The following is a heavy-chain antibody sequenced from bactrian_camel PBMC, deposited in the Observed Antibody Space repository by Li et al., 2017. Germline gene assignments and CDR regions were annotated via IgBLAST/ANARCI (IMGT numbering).Heavy chain of an antibody. CDR3: AVQFLEASCARVHAIDD. CDR1: CISLRSAFC. D-gene: IGHD4*01. Sequence: DVQLVESGGGSVQAGESLRLSCAGTCISLRSAFCVGWFRQTPGQEREGVASIRPAGATTAYASSVRDRFVISLDTATDTVYLQMNSLRPEDTAMYYCAVQFLEASCARVHAIDDWGQGTQVT. V-gene: IGHV3S40*01. CDR2: IRPAGATT. J-gene: IGHJ4*01.